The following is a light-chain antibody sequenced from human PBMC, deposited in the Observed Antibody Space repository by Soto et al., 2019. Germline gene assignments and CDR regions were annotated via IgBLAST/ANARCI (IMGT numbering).Light chain of an antibody. J-gene: IGLJ3*02. V-gene: IGLV2-23*02. CDR1: SSDVGSYNL. Sequence: QSVLTQPAYVSGSPGQSITISCTGTSSDVGSYNLVSWYQQHQGKAPKLMIYEVSKRPSGVSNRFSGSKSGNTAYLTISGLQAEDEAEYYCCSYAGSSTGVFCGGTKVTVL. CDR2: EVS. CDR3: CSYAGSSTGV.